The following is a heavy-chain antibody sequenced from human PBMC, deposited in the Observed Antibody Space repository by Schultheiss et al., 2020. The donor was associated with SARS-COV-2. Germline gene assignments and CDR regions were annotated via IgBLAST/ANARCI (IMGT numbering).Heavy chain of an antibody. CDR2: IYPGDSDT. Sequence: GGSLRLSCKGSGYIFRNYWIAWVRQMPGKGLEWMGIIYPGDSDTRYSPSFQGQVTISADKSISTAYLQWSSLKASDTAMYYCARPGSGSWWGDAFDIWGQGTMVTVSS. V-gene: IGHV5-51*01. CDR3: ARPGSGSWWGDAFDI. J-gene: IGHJ3*02. CDR1: GYIFRNYW. D-gene: IGHD1-26*01.